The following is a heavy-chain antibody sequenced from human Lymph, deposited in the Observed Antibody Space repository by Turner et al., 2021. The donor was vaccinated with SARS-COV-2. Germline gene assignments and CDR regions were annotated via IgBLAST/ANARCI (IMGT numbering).Heavy chain of an antibody. V-gene: IGHV1-69*10. CDR1: GGTFSTYV. Sequence: QVQLVQSGAGVKKPGSSVKVSHRASGGTFSTYVISWARQAPGQGLEWMGGIIPILGIANDEPKLQGRVTITADKTTSTAYMELSSLRSEDTAVYHCARRHSGNYDAFDIWGQGTMVTVSS. CDR2: IIPILGIA. J-gene: IGHJ3*02. CDR3: ARRHSGNYDAFDI. D-gene: IGHD1-26*01.